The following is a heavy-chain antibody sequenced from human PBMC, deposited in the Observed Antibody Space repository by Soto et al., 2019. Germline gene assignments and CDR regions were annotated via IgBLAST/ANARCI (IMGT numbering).Heavy chain of an antibody. D-gene: IGHD6-13*01. CDR3: ARDLFGSWTIDY. CDR1: GYNFVSNH. V-gene: IGHV1-46*01. J-gene: IGHJ4*02. CDR2: INPIDGSI. Sequence: QVQLVQSGAAVREPGAWVKVSCKTSGYNFVSNHIHWVRQTPAQGLEWMGIINPIDGSISYAQKFRGRVTVTRDTPTSSVYMELRGLTPADTAVYFCARDLFGSWTIDYWGPGTLVTVSS.